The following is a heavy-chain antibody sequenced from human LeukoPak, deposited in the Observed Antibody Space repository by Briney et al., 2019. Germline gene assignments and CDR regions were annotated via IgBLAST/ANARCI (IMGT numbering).Heavy chain of an antibody. D-gene: IGHD4-23*01. J-gene: IGHJ5*02. CDR1: GYTFTGYY. CDR3: TRAFPSWGHGGNH. CDR2: INTNTGNP. Sequence: GASVNVSCKASGYTFTGYYMHWVRQAPGQGLEWLGWINTNTGNPTYAQGFTGRFVFSLDTSVSTAYLQISSLKAEDTAVYYCTRAFPSWGHGGNHWGQGTLVTVSS. V-gene: IGHV7-4-1*02.